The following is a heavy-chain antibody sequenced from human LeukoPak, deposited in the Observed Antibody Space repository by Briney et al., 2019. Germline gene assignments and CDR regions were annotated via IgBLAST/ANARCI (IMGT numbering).Heavy chain of an antibody. CDR1: GHTFTGYY. D-gene: IGHD6-13*01. Sequence: GASVKVSCKASGHTFTGYYMHWVRQAPGQGLEWMGWINPNSGGTNYAQKFQGRVTMTRDTSISTAYMELSRLRSDDTAVYYCARDLGSHSSSWYSDWFDPWGQGTLVTVSS. CDR2: INPNSGGT. J-gene: IGHJ5*02. CDR3: ARDLGSHSSSWYSDWFDP. V-gene: IGHV1-2*02.